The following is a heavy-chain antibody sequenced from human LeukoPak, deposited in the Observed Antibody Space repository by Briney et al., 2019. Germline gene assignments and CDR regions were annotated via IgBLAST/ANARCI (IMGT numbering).Heavy chain of an antibody. Sequence: ASVKVSCKASGYTFTSYGISWVRQAPGQGLEWMGWISAYNGNTNYAQKLQGRVTMTTDTSTSTAYMELRSLRSDDTAVYYCAREPNYYDSSQDAFDIWGQGTMVTASS. CDR1: GYTFTSYG. V-gene: IGHV1-18*01. CDR2: ISAYNGNT. D-gene: IGHD3-22*01. CDR3: AREPNYYDSSQDAFDI. J-gene: IGHJ3*02.